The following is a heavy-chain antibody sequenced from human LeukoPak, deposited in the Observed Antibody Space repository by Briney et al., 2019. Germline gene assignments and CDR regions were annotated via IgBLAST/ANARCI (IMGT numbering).Heavy chain of an antibody. V-gene: IGHV4-31*03. J-gene: IGHJ4*02. CDR2: FYYSGST. D-gene: IGHD2-21*02. CDR1: GGSLSSGGYY. CDR3: ASDKGASDWGLGY. Sequence: SETLSLTCTVSGGSLSSGGYYWGWIRQHPGKGLEWIGYFYYSGSTYYNPSLKSRVTISVDTSKNQFSLKLTSVTAADTAVYYCASDKGASDWGLGYWGQGTLVTVSS.